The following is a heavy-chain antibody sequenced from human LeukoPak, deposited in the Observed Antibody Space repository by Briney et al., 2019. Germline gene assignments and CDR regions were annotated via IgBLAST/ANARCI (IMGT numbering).Heavy chain of an antibody. D-gene: IGHD6-19*01. CDR2: IHYSGST. CDR3: ARSIRGYSSGWYYFDY. Sequence: PSETLSLTCTVSGGSIRSSTDYWGWIRQPPGKELEWIGSIHYSGSTYYNPSLKSRVTISVDTSKNQFSVKLSSVTAADTAVYYCARSIRGYSSGWYYFDYWGQGTLITVSS. V-gene: IGHV4-39*07. CDR1: GGSIRSSTDY. J-gene: IGHJ4*02.